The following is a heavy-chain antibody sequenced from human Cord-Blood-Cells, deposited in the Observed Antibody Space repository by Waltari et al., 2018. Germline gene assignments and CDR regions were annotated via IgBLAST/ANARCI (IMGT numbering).Heavy chain of an antibody. D-gene: IGHD3-3*01. CDR1: GGSISISRYY. CDR2: SYYSGST. CDR3: ARGGGYDFWSGYYYYYMDV. J-gene: IGHJ6*03. Sequence: QLQLQESGPGLVKPSETLSLTCTVSGGSISISRYYWGWFRQPPGKGLEWIGSSYYSGSTYYNPSLKSRVTISVDTSKNQFSLKLSSVTAADTAVYYCARGGGYDFWSGYYYYYMDVWGKGTTVTVSS. V-gene: IGHV4-39*01.